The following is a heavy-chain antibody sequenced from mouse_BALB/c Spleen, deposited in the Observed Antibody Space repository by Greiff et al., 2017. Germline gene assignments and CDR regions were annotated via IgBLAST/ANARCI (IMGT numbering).Heavy chain of an antibody. CDR3: TTCFAY. CDR1: GYTFTDYE. V-gene: IGHV1-15*01. Sequence: QVQLQQSGAELVRPGASVTLSCKASGYTFTDYEMHWVKQTPVHGLEWIGAIDPETGGTAYNQKFKGKATLTADKSSSTAYMELRSLTSGDSAVYYCTTCFAYWGQGTLVTVSA. J-gene: IGHJ3*01. CDR2: IDPETGGT.